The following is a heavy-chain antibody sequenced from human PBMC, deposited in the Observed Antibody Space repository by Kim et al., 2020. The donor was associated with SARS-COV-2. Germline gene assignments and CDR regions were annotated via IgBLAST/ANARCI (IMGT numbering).Heavy chain of an antibody. CDR1: GYTLTELS. CDR2: FDPEDGET. J-gene: IGHJ4*02. Sequence: ASVKVSCKVSGYTLTELSMHWVRQAPGKGLEWMGGFDPEDGETIYAQKFQGRVTMTEDTSTDTAYMELSSLRSEDTAVYYCATDIPITIFGVVINAQDYWGQGTLVTVSS. CDR3: ATDIPITIFGVVINAQDY. D-gene: IGHD3-3*01. V-gene: IGHV1-24*01.